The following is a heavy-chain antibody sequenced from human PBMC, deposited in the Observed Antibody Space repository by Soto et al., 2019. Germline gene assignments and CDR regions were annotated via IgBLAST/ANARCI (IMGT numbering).Heavy chain of an antibody. J-gene: IGHJ4*02. CDR1: GFTVSSNY. Sequence: EVPLVESGGGLIQPGGSLRLSCAASGFTVSSNYMSWVRQAPGKGLEWVSVIYSDGSTYYADSVKGRFTISRDNSKNTLYLQMNSLRAEDTAVYYCASLVSVSYLRRDDYWGQGTLVTVSS. D-gene: IGHD1-26*01. V-gene: IGHV3-53*01. CDR3: ASLVSVSYLRRDDY. CDR2: IYSDGST.